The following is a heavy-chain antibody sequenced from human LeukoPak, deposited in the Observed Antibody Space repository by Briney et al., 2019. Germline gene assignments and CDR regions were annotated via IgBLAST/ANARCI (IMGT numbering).Heavy chain of an antibody. CDR1: GFTFSSYG. D-gene: IGHD3-22*01. V-gene: IGHV3-30*02. J-gene: IGHJ4*02. CDR2: IRYDGSNK. Sequence: GGSLRLSCAASGFTFSSYGMHWVRQAPGKGLEWVAFIRYDGSNKYYADSVKGRFTISRDNSKNTLYLQMNSLRAEDTAVYYCAKAVYYDSSGYYTYYFDYWGQGTLVTVSS. CDR3: AKAVYYDSSGYYTYYFDY.